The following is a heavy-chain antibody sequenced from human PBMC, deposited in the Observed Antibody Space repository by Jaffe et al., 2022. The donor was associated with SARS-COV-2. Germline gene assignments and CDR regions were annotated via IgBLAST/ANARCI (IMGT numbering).Heavy chain of an antibody. J-gene: IGHJ4*02. D-gene: IGHD3-22*01. CDR3: AHASPVNYYDSSGHFDY. CDR1: GFSLSTSGVG. Sequence: QITLKESGPTLVKPTQTLTLTCTFSGFSLSTSGVGVGWIRQPPGKALEWLALIYWDDDKRYSPSLKSRLTITKDTSKNQVVLTMTNMDPVDTATYYCAHASPVNYYDSSGHFDYWGQGTLVTVSS. CDR2: IYWDDDK. V-gene: IGHV2-5*02.